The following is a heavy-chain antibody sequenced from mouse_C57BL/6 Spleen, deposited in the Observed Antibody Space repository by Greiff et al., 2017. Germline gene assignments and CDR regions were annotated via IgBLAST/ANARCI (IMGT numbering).Heavy chain of an antibody. CDR1: GYTFTSYW. J-gene: IGHJ4*01. CDR2: IYPSDSET. CDR3: ARMYGAMDY. D-gene: IGHD2-10*02. V-gene: IGHV1-61*01. Sequence: QVQLQQPGAELVRPGSSVKLSCKASGYTFTSYWMDWVKQRPGQGLEWIGNIYPSDSETHYNQKFKDKATLTVDKSSSTAYMQLSSLTSEDSAVYYCARMYGAMDYWGQGTSVTVSA.